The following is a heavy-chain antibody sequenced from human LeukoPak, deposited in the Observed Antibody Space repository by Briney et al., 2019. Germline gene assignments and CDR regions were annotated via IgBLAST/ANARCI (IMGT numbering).Heavy chain of an antibody. CDR1: GYTFTGYY. V-gene: IGHV1-2*02. J-gene: IGHJ5*02. CDR2: INPNRGGT. D-gene: IGHD2-2*02. CDR3: ARGPPPRYCSSTSCYTTPRFDP. Sequence: ASVKVSCKASGYTFTGYYMHWVRQAPGQGLEWMGWINPNRGGTNYAQKFQGRVTMTRDTSISTAYMELSRLRSDDTAVYYCARGPPPRYCSSTSCYTTPRFDPWGQGTLVTVSS.